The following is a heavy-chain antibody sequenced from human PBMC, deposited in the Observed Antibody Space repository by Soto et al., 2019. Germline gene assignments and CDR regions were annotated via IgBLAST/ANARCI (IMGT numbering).Heavy chain of an antibody. Sequence: ASVKVSCKASGGTFSSYAISWVRQAPGQGLEWMGGIIPIFGTANYAQKFQGRVTLTCDTSINTAYMELSSLRPDDTAMYYCARERYQVLSDGMDVWGQGTSVTVSS. CDR3: ARERYQVLSDGMDV. D-gene: IGHD3-16*01. V-gene: IGHV1-69*06. CDR1: GGTFSSYA. CDR2: IIPIFGTA. J-gene: IGHJ6*02.